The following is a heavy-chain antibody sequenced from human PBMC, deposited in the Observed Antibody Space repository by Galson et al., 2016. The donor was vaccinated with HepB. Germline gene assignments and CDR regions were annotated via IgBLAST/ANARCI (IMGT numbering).Heavy chain of an antibody. V-gene: IGHV3-23*01. CDR1: GFIFSSYA. CDR3: ARDLSGTYGRYYYYGMDV. J-gene: IGHJ6*02. D-gene: IGHD1-26*01. CDR2: ISDHGGTT. Sequence: SLRLSCAASGFIFSSYAMSWVRQAPGKGLEWVSTISDHGGTTHYADSVKGRFTISRDNSKNTLYLQMNSLRAEDTAVYYCARDLSGTYGRYYYYGMDVWGQGTTVTVSS.